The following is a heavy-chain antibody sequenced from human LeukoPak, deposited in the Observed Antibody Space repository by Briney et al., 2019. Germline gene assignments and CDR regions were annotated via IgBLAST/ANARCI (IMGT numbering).Heavy chain of an antibody. J-gene: IGHJ4*02. Sequence: GGSLRLSCAACGFSFDDFAVHWLRQAQGQGLEWVAGIGWNNKVGYADSVKGRFTISRDNAKTSLYLQMNSLRVEDLTLDYCAESQLGYVGSGPYFYYWGPGTLVTVSS. CDR1: GFSFDDFA. V-gene: IGHV3-9*03. CDR2: IGWNNKV. CDR3: AESQLGYVGSGPYFYY. D-gene: IGHD3-10*01.